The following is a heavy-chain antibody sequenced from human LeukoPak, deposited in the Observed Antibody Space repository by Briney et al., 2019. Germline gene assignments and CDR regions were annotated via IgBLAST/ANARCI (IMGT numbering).Heavy chain of an antibody. V-gene: IGHV4-59*11. D-gene: IGHD6-13*01. J-gene: IGHJ4*02. CDR1: GASISSHY. CDR2: IHYSGST. CDR3: ARFIAAAGQFDY. Sequence: SETLSLTCTVSGASISSHYWSWIRQPPGKGLEWIGYIHYSGSTNYNPSLKSRVTISVDTSKNQFSLKLSSVTAADTAVYYCARFIAAAGQFDYWGQGTLVTVSS.